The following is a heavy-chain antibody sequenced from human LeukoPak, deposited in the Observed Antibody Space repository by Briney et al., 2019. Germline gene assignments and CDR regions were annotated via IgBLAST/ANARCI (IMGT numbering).Heavy chain of an antibody. CDR3: ARRGCNGGSCYAY. J-gene: IGHJ4*02. V-gene: IGHV5-51*01. Sequence: GESLKISCKGFGYSFSNDWIGWGRQTPGKGLGWMGIIYPGDSDTRYSTSFQGQVTISADKSISTAYLQWSSLGASDTAMYYCARRGCNGGSCYAYWGQGTLVTVSS. CDR2: IYPGDSDT. CDR1: GYSFSNDW. D-gene: IGHD2-15*01.